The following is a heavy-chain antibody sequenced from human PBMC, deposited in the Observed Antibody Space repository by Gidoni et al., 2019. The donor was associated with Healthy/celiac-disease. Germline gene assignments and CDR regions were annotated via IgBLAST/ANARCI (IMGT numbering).Heavy chain of an antibody. Sequence: EVQLLESGGGLVQPGGSLRLSCAASGFTFRSYAMSWVRQAPGKGLEWVSAISGSGGSTYYADSVKGRFTISRDNSKNTLYLQMNSLRAEDTAVYYCACRSILSSWSAYYYYYMDVWGKGTTVTVSS. J-gene: IGHJ6*03. CDR1: GFTFRSYA. V-gene: IGHV3-23*01. CDR3: ACRSILSSWSAYYYYYMDV. D-gene: IGHD6-13*01. CDR2: ISGSGGST.